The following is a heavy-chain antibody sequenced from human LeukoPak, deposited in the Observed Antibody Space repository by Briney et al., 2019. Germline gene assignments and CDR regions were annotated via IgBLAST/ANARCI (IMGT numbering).Heavy chain of an antibody. J-gene: IGHJ4*02. D-gene: IGHD3-3*01. V-gene: IGHV3-7*01. Sequence: GGSLRLSCAASGFTFSSYWMSWVRQAPGKGLEWVANIKQDGSEKYYVDSVKGRFTISRDNAKNSLYLQMNGLRAEDTAVYYCARDTPKYDFWSGYYPHFDYWGQGTLVTVSS. CDR3: ARDTPKYDFWSGYYPHFDY. CDR2: IKQDGSEK. CDR1: GFTFSSYW.